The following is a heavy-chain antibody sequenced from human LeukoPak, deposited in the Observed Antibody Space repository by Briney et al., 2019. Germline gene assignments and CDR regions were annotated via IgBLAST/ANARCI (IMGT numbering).Heavy chain of an antibody. D-gene: IGHD3-3*01. J-gene: IGHJ4*02. CDR3: VRGSGYILDY. CDR2: IKQDGSEK. CDR1: GFTFSSYW. Sequence: GGSLRLSCAASGFTFSSYWMSWVRQAPGKGLEWVANIKQDGSEKYYVDSVKGRFTISRDNAKNSLDLQMNSLRVEDTAVYFCVRGSGYILDYWGQGTLVTVSS. V-gene: IGHV3-7*01.